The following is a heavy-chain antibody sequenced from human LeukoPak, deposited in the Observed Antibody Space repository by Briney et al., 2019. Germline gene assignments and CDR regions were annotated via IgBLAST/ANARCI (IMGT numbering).Heavy chain of an antibody. CDR3: AKRTGRDTRDY. Sequence: GGTLRLSCAASGFTFSSYGMSWVRQAPGKGLEWVSAISGSGVRTHYADSVKGRFTISRDNYKNTLYLQMNSLRVEDTAVYYCAKRTGRDTRDYWGQGTLVTVSS. J-gene: IGHJ4*02. CDR2: ISGSGVRT. CDR1: GFTFSSYG. D-gene: IGHD5-18*01. V-gene: IGHV3-23*01.